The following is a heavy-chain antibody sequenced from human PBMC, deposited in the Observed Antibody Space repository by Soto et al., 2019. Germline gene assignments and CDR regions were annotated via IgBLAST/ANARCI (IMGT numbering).Heavy chain of an antibody. CDR3: ARHAYDFWSGHPNPRYYYGMDV. CDR2: IYPGDSDT. Sequence: PGESLKISCTGSGYSFTIYWIGWVRQMPGKGLEWMGIIYPGDSDTRYSPSFQGHVTISADKSISTAYLQWSSLKATDTAMYYCARHAYDFWSGHPNPRYYYGMDVWGQGTTVTVSS. V-gene: IGHV5-51*01. J-gene: IGHJ6*02. CDR1: GYSFTIYW. D-gene: IGHD3-3*01.